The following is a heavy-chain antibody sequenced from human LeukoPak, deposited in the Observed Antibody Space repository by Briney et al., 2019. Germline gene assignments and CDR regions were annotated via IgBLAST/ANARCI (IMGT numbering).Heavy chain of an antibody. Sequence: SETLYLTCAVSGYSISSGYYWGWIRQPPGKGLERSGSIYHIGSTYYNPSLKSRVTISVDTSKNQFSLELSSVTAADTAVYYCARQSGYSSGWPFGYWGQGTLVTVSS. CDR2: IYHIGST. J-gene: IGHJ4*02. CDR3: ARQSGYSSGWPFGY. V-gene: IGHV4-38-2*01. D-gene: IGHD6-19*01. CDR1: GYSISSGYY.